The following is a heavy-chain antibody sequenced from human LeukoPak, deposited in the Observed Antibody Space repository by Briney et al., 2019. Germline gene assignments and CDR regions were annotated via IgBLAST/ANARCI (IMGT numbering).Heavy chain of an antibody. V-gene: IGHV4-59*01. J-gene: IGHJ4*02. CDR3: AGGVFDGCCYYYDY. Sequence: ASETLSLTCSVTGASISSDYWSWIRQAPGKGLEWIGYIYYTGSTNYNPSLKSRVTISADTSMNQFSLKMKSVSAADTAVYYCAGGVFDGCCYYYDYWGQGTLVTVSS. D-gene: IGHD3-22*01. CDR1: GASISSDY. CDR2: IYYTGST.